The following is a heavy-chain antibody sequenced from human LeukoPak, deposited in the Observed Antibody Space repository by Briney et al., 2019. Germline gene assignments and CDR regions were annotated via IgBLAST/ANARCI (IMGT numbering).Heavy chain of an antibody. J-gene: IGHJ4*02. Sequence: AGGSLRLSCATSGFTFSRHWMSWVRQAPGKGPQWVANIKQDGSERYYVDSVKGRFTISRDNAKNSLYLQMNSLRAEDTAVYYCAREAYGDYVNHWGQGTLVTVSS. CDR1: GFTFSRHW. CDR2: IKQDGSER. CDR3: AREAYGDYVNH. D-gene: IGHD4-17*01. V-gene: IGHV3-7*01.